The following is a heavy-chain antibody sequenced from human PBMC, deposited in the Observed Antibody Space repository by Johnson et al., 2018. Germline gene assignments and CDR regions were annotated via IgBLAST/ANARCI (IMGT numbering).Heavy chain of an antibody. D-gene: IGHD3-9*01. Sequence: QVQLVESGGGVVQPGRSLRLSCAASGFTFSSYGMHWVRQAPGKGLEWVAVIWYDGSNKYYVDSVKGRFTISRDNSKNTLYLQMNSLGAEDTAVYYCARDFDAYYYYGMDVWGQGTTVTVAS. CDR1: GFTFSSYG. J-gene: IGHJ6*02. CDR3: ARDFDAYYYYGMDV. V-gene: IGHV3-33*01. CDR2: IWYDGSNK.